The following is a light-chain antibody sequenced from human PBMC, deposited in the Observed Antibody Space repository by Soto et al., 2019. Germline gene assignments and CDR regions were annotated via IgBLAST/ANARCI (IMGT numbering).Light chain of an antibody. CDR1: QNINHY. CDR3: QQSYTTLRT. J-gene: IGKJ2*01. V-gene: IGKV1-39*01. Sequence: DIQMTQSPSSLSASVGDRVTITCRASQNINHYLNWYQFKPEKAPKILIYSTSNLRSGVPPRFSGNGSATEFTLTISTLQPEDSATYYCQQSYTTLRTFGQGSKLEIK. CDR2: STS.